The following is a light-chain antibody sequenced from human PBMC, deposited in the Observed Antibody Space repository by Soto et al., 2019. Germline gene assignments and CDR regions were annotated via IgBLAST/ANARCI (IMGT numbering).Light chain of an antibody. V-gene: IGKV3-20*01. CDR2: GAS. J-gene: IGKJ5*01. CDR3: QQYIGSPIT. CDR1: QSVTTR. Sequence: IVLTQSPGTLSLSPGERVTISCRASQSVTTRLAWYQHKPGQDPTLLMSGASNRASGVPVRFSGSGSGTDFTLTITRLYLDVFELYYFQQYIGSPITFGLGTRLEIK.